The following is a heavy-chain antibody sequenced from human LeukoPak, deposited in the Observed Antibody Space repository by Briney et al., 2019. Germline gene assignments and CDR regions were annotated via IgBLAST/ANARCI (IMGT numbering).Heavy chain of an antibody. Sequence: GGSLRLSCAASGFTSSSYSMNWVRQAPGKGLEWVSSISSSSSYIYYADSVKGRFTISRDNAKNSLYLQMNSLRAEDTAVYYCARDNGWIQLWFHFDYWGQGTLVTVSS. D-gene: IGHD5-18*01. J-gene: IGHJ4*02. CDR2: ISSSSSYI. CDR1: GFTSSSYS. CDR3: ARDNGWIQLWFHFDY. V-gene: IGHV3-21*01.